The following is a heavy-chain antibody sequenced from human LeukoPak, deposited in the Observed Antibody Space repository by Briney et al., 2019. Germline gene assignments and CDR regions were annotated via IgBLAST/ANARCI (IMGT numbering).Heavy chain of an antibody. V-gene: IGHV5-51*01. CDR1: GYSFTSYW. CDR2: IYPGDSDT. Sequence: GESLKISCKGSGYSFTSYWIGWVRQMPGKGLEWMGIIYPGDSDTRYSPSFQGQVTISADKSISTAYLQWSSLKASDTAMYYCATVSGIVVVPAALPYNWFDPWGQGTLVTVSS. D-gene: IGHD2-2*01. CDR3: ATVSGIVVVPAALPYNWFDP. J-gene: IGHJ5*02.